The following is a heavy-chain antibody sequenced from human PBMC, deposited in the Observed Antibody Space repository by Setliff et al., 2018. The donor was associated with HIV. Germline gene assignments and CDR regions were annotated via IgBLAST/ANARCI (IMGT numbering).Heavy chain of an antibody. CDR1: GASINSPNW. J-gene: IGHJ5*02. D-gene: IGHD5-12*01. CDR2: IDASGNT. CDR3: ASQPLQIGGATA. V-gene: IGHV4-4*02. Sequence: KASETLSLTCAVSGASINSPNWWTWVRQSPGKGLEWIGEIDASGNTNYNPSLQSRLTISVDKSGNQFFLKMNSITAADTAVYYCASQPLQIGGATAWGQGTLVTVSS.